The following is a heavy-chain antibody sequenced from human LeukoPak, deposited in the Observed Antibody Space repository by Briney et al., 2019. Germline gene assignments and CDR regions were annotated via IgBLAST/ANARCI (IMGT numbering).Heavy chain of an antibody. CDR1: GISVSNDY. CDR3: ARDRRGEKDFDV. V-gene: IGHV3-53*04. J-gene: IGHJ3*01. CDR2: VYADGYT. Sequence: GGSLRLSCAASGISVSNDYMSWVRQAPGKGLEWVSAVYADGYTRDAASVKGRFSISRHNSKNTVYLQMDNLRPEDTAVYYCARDRRGEKDFDVWGPGTMVTVSS.